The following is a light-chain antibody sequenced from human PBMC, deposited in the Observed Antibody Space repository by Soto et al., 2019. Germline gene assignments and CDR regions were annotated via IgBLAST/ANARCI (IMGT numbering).Light chain of an antibody. J-gene: IGKJ2*01. Sequence: DIQMTQSPSTLSASVGDRVTITCRASQGIINWLAWYQWKPGKAPKLLIFDASTLGSGVPSRFSGTGSGTEFTLTISSLQPDDLATYYCQNYNTFPYNFGQGTKLEIK. V-gene: IGKV1-5*01. CDR2: DAS. CDR3: QNYNTFPYN. CDR1: QGIINW.